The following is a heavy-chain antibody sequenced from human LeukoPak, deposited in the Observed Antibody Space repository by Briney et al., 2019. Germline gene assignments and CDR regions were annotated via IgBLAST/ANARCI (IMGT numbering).Heavy chain of an antibody. D-gene: IGHD1-26*01. Sequence: SETLSLTCAVYGGSFSGYYWSWIRQPPGKGLEWIGEINHSGSTNYNPSLKSRVTISVDTSKNQFSLKLSSVTAADTAVYYCARGHGGSRLDYWGQGTLVTASS. V-gene: IGHV4-34*01. CDR2: INHSGST. J-gene: IGHJ4*02. CDR3: ARGHGGSRLDY. CDR1: GGSFSGYY.